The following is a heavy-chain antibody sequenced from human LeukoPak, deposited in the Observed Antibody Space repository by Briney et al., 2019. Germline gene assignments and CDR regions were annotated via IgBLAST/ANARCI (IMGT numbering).Heavy chain of an antibody. CDR2: ISSSSSTI. Sequence: PGGSLRLSCAASGFTFSSYSMNWVRQAPGKGLEWVSYISSSSSTIYYADSVKGRFTISRDNAKNSLYLQMNSLRAEDTAVYYCAKEAYNWSPPSYFDYWGQGTLVTVSS. J-gene: IGHJ4*02. V-gene: IGHV3-48*04. CDR3: AKEAYNWSPPSYFDY. D-gene: IGHD1-1*01. CDR1: GFTFSSYS.